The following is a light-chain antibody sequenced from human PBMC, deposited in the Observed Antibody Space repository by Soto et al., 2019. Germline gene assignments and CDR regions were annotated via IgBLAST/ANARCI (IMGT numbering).Light chain of an antibody. CDR2: GAS. Sequence: EIVLRQSPATLSLSPGERATLSCRASQSVSTYLAWYQQRPGQAPRLLIYGASSRATGIPDRFSGSGSGTDFTLTISRLEPEDFAVYYCQQYGSSPWTFGQGTKVDIK. J-gene: IGKJ1*01. CDR3: QQYGSSPWT. CDR1: QSVSTY. V-gene: IGKV3-20*01.